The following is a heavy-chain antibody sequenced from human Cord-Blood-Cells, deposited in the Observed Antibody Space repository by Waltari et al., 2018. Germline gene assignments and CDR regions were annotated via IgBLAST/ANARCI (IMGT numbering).Heavy chain of an antibody. D-gene: IGHD2-2*01. CDR3: AKDFCSSTSCYDY. V-gene: IGHV3-30*18. Sequence: QVQLVESGGGVVQPGRSLRLSCAASGFTFSSYGMHWVRQAPGKGLELVAVIWYDGINKYYADSVKGRFTISRDNSKNTLYLQMNSLRAEDTAMYYCAKDFCSSTSCYDYWGQGTLVTVSS. CDR1: GFTFSSYG. J-gene: IGHJ4*02. CDR2: IWYDGINK.